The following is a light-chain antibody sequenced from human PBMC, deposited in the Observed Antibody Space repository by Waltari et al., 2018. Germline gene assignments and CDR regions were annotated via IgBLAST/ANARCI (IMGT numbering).Light chain of an antibody. CDR2: VNSDGSH. CDR1: SGHSSDV. CDR3: QTGGHGTWV. V-gene: IGLV4-69*01. J-gene: IGLJ3*02. Sequence: QLVLTQSPSASASLGASVKLTCTLSSGHSSDVIAWHQQQPEKGPRYFMKVNSDGSHIKGDEIPERFAGASSGADRYLSISSLQSEDEADYYCQTGGHGTWVFGGGTRLTVL.